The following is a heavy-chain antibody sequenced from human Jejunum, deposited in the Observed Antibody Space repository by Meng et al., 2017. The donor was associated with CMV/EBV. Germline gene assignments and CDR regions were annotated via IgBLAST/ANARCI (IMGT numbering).Heavy chain of an antibody. J-gene: IGHJ4*02. CDR3: AKDGGSYLDYYFDY. CDR1: GYTFTDYY. CDR2: INPNTGGT. D-gene: IGHD1-26*01. V-gene: IGHV1-2*02. Sequence: GYTFTDYYMHWVRQAPGQGLEWMGWINPNTGGTNYAQKFQGRVTMTRDTSTNTAYMELTRLRSDDTALYYCAKDGGSYLDYYFDYWGQGTLVTVSS.